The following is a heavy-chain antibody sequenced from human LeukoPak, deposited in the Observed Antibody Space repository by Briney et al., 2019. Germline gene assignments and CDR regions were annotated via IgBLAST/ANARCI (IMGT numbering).Heavy chain of an antibody. CDR1: GYTFTSYG. J-gene: IGHJ4*02. V-gene: IGHV1-18*01. CDR3: ARDRGILTGYYPIDY. CDR2: ISAYNGNT. Sequence: GASVKVSCKASGYTFTSYGISWVRQAPGQGLEWMGWISAYNGNTNYAQKLQGRVTMTTDTSTSTAYMELRSLRSDDTAVYYCARDRGILTGYYPIDYWGQGTLVTVSS. D-gene: IGHD3-9*01.